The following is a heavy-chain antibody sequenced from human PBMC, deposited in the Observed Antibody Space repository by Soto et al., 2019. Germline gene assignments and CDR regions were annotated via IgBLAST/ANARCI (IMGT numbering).Heavy chain of an antibody. Sequence: QVQLVESGGGVVQPGRSLRLSCAASGFTFSSYARHWVRQAPGKGLEWVAVISYDGSNKYYADSVKSRFTISRDNSKNTLYLQMNSLRAEDTAVYYCARDSLTTVTTLSYWGQGTLVTVSS. CDR3: ARDSLTTVTTLSY. CDR1: GFTFSSYA. J-gene: IGHJ4*02. V-gene: IGHV3-30-3*01. CDR2: ISYDGSNK. D-gene: IGHD4-17*01.